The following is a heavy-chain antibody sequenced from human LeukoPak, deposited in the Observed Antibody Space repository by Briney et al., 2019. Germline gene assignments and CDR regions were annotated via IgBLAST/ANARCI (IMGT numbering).Heavy chain of an antibody. CDR1: GGSISSGSYY. J-gene: IGHJ6*03. Sequence: SQTLSLTCTVSGGSISSGSYYWSWIRQPAGKGLEWIGRIYTSGSTNYNPSLKSRVTISVDTSKNQFSLKLSSVTAADTAVYYCARDIEYSGSYYPYYYYYMDVWGKGTTVTISS. CDR2: IYTSGST. D-gene: IGHD1-26*01. CDR3: ARDIEYSGSYYPYYYYYMDV. V-gene: IGHV4-61*02.